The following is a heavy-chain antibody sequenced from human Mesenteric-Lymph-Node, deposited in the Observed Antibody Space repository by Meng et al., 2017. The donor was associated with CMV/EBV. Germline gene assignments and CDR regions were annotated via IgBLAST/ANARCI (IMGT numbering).Heavy chain of an antibody. CDR2: INPSGGST. CDR1: TFTSYY. V-gene: IGHV1-46*01. CDR3: ARGLGYDSSGYYLSFWFDP. D-gene: IGHD3-22*01. J-gene: IGHJ5*02. Sequence: TFTSYYRHWVRQAPGQGLEWMGIINPSGGSTSYAQKFQGRVTMTRDTSTSTVYMELSSLRSEDTAVYYCARGLGYDSSGYYLSFWFDPWGQGTLVTVSS.